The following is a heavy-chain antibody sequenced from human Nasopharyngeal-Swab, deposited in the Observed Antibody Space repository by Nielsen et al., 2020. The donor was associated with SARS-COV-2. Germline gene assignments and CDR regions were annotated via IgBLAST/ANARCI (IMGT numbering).Heavy chain of an antibody. CDR2: ISSSSSYI. J-gene: IGHJ6*02. Sequence: ETLSLTCAASGFTFNKYNFNWVRQAPGKGLEWVSSISSSSSYIYYAGSVKGRFTISRDNAKNSFSLQMNSLRAEDTAVYYCARDGLDYDFWSAYFMDVWGQGTTVTVSS. V-gene: IGHV3-21*01. CDR1: GFTFNKYN. D-gene: IGHD3-3*01. CDR3: ARDGLDYDFWSAYFMDV.